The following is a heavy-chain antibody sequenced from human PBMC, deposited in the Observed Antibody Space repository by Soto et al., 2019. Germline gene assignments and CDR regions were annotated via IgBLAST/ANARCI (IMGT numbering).Heavy chain of an antibody. CDR3: ARLSQDYGDYEDDAFDI. Sequence: QVQLVQSGAEVKKPGSSVKVSCKASGGTFSSYAISWVRQAPGQGLEWMGGIIAIFGTANYAQKFQGRVTITADKSTSTAYMELSSLRSEDTAVYYCARLSQDYGDYEDDAFDIWGQGTMVTVSS. V-gene: IGHV1-69*06. J-gene: IGHJ3*02. D-gene: IGHD4-17*01. CDR2: IIAIFGTA. CDR1: GGTFSSYA.